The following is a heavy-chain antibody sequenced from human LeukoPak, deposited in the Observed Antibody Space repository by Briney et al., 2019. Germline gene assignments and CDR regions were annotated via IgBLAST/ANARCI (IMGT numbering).Heavy chain of an antibody. CDR3: AREGGGDCYDCPFDY. CDR1: GGSINSDTYY. J-gene: IGHJ4*02. Sequence: TSETLSLTCTVSGGSINSDTYYWSWIRQPAGKGLEWIGRIYTSGSRNYNPSLKSRVTISVDTSKNQFSLKLSSVTAADTAVYYCAREGGGDCYDCPFDYWGQGTLVTVSS. V-gene: IGHV4-61*02. CDR2: IYTSGSR. D-gene: IGHD2-21*02.